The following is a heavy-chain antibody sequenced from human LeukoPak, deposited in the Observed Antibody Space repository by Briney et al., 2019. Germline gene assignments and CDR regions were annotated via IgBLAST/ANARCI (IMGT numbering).Heavy chain of an antibody. Sequence: ASVKVSCKASGGTFSSYAISWVRQAPGQGLEWMGGIIPIFATANYAQKFQGRVTITADESTSTAYMELSSLRSEDTAVYYCARGIWRGNWFDPWGQGTLVTVSS. CDR3: ARGIWRGNWFDP. CDR1: GGTFSSYA. J-gene: IGHJ5*02. D-gene: IGHD2-21*01. V-gene: IGHV1-69*13. CDR2: IIPIFATA.